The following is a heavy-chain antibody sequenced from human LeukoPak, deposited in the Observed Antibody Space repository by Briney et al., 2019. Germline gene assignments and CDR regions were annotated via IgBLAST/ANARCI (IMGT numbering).Heavy chain of an antibody. CDR2: IKTKSDGGTT. D-gene: IGHD1-26*01. J-gene: IGHJ4*02. CDR1: GFTFGDAW. CDR3: TTAKVGY. Sequence: GGSLRLSCTVSGFTFGDAWMSWVRQAPGKGLEWVARIKTKSDGGTTDYAAPVKGRFTISRDDSQNTLYLQMNSLRTEDTGVYYCTTAKVGYWGQGTLVTVSS. V-gene: IGHV3-15*01.